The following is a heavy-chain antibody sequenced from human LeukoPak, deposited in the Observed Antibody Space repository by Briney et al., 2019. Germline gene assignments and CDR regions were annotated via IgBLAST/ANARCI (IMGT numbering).Heavy chain of an antibody. CDR2: IYYSGST. CDR3: ARHTYLLWFGEVAFDY. D-gene: IGHD3-10*01. V-gene: IGHV4-39*01. Sequence: SETLYLTCTVSGGPISSSSYYWGWIRQPPGKRLEWIGSIYYSGSTYYNPSLKSRVTISVDTSKNQFSLKLSSVTAADTAVYYCARHTYLLWFGEVAFDYWGQGTLVTVSS. CDR1: GGPISSSSYY. J-gene: IGHJ4*02.